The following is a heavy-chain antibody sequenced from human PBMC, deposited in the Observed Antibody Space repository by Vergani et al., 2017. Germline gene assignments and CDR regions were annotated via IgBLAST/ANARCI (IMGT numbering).Heavy chain of an antibody. CDR1: GGSISSYY. J-gene: IGHJ4*02. CDR2: IHYSGST. Sequence: QVQLQESGPGLVKPSETLSLTCTVSGGSISSYYWSWIRQPPGKGLEWIGYIHYSGSTNYNPSLKSRVTISVDTSKNQFSLKLSSVTAADTAVYYCARENSSSWYSRYFDYWGQGTLVTVSS. D-gene: IGHD6-13*01. CDR3: ARENSSSWYSRYFDY. V-gene: IGHV4-59*12.